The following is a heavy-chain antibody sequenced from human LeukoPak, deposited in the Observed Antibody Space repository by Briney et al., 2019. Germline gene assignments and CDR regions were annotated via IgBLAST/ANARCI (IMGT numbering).Heavy chain of an antibody. CDR2: ITGSCGST. CDR1: GFTFSSYA. V-gene: IGHV3-23*01. J-gene: IGHJ4*02. D-gene: IGHD2-21*01. CDR3: AKDETLVNEY. Sequence: GGSLRLSCGASGFTFSSYAMSWVRQAPGKGLEWVSAITGSCGSTYYADSLERRFTISRDNSKNTLYLQMNSLSAEDTAVYYCAKDETLVNEYWGPGTMVTASS.